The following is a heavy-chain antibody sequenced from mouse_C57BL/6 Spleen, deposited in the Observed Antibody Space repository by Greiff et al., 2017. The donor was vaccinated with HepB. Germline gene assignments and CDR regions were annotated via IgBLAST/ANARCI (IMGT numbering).Heavy chain of an antibody. CDR1: GYTFTSYW. CDR2: IYPGNSDT. Sequence: EVQLQESGTVLARPGASVKMSCKTPGYTFTSYWMHWVKQRPGQGLEWIGAIYPGNSDTSYNQKFKRKAKLTAVTSASTAYMELSSLTNEDSAVYYCTRWEITTEDDYWGQGTTLTVSS. CDR3: TRWEITTEDDY. V-gene: IGHV1-5*01. J-gene: IGHJ2*01. D-gene: IGHD1-1*01.